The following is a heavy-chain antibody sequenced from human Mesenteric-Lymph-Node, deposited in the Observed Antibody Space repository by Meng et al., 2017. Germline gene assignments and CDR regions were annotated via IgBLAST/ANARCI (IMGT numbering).Heavy chain of an antibody. V-gene: IGHV3-74*01. CDR1: GFTFSSYW. Sequence: GESLKISCAASGFTFSSYWMHWVRQAPGKGLVWVSRINSDGIGTDFADSVKDRFTISRDNAKNTLYLQMNSLRAEDTAVYYCARAGSGYDSLDYWGQGTLVTVSS. CDR3: ARAGSGYDSLDY. D-gene: IGHD5-12*01. CDR2: INSDGIGT. J-gene: IGHJ4*02.